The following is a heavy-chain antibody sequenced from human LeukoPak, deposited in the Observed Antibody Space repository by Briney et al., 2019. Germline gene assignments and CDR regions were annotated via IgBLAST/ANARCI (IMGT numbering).Heavy chain of an antibody. CDR2: MNPNSGNT. Sequence: GASVKVSCKASGYTFTRYDINWVRQATGQGLEWMGWMNPNSGNTGYAQKFQGRVTMTRNTSISTAYMKLSSLRSEDTAVYYCAREMATKAYVIDYWGQGTLVTVSS. CDR1: GYTFTRYD. D-gene: IGHD5-24*01. J-gene: IGHJ4*02. CDR3: AREMATKAYVIDY. V-gene: IGHV1-8*01.